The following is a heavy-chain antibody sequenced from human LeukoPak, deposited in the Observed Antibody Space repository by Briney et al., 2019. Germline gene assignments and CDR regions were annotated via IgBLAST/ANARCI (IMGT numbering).Heavy chain of an antibody. CDR2: ISSSSSYI. D-gene: IGHD3-10*01. CDR3: ARDGNTMVRGVLDY. J-gene: IGHJ4*02. V-gene: IGHV3-21*01. CDR1: GFTFSSYS. Sequence: GGSLRLSCAASGFTFSSYSMNWVRQAPGKGLEWVSSISSSSSYIYYADSVKGRFTISRDNAKNSLYLQMNSLRAEDTAVYYCARDGNTMVRGVLDYWGQGTLVTVSS.